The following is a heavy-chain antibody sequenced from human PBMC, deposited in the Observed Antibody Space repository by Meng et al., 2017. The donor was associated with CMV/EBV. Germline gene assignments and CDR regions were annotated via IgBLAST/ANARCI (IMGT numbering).Heavy chain of an antibody. CDR1: GFTFSYYY. CDR3: ARDQGVVPDAISYYYYGMDV. Sequence: GESLKISRAASGFTFSYYYMSWIRQAPGEGLEWVSYISSSGSTIYYADFVKGRFTISRDNAKTSLYLHMNSLRAEDTAVYYCARDQGVVPDAISYYYYGMDVWGQGTTVTVSS. CDR2: ISSSGSTI. D-gene: IGHD2-2*01. J-gene: IGHJ6*02. V-gene: IGHV3-11*01.